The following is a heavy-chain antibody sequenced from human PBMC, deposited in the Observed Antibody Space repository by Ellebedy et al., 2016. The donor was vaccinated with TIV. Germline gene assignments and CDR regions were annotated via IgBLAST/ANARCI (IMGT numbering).Heavy chain of an antibody. CDR1: GFTFSSYA. CDR2: ISGSGGST. Sequence: GGSLRLXXAASGFTFSSYAMSWVRQAPGKGLEWVSAISGSGGSTYYADSVKGRFTISRDNSKNTLYLQMNSLRAEDTAVYYCAQDRGDSTYYFGSGSSDYGMDVWGQGTTVTVSS. J-gene: IGHJ6*02. CDR3: AQDRGDSTYYFGSGSSDYGMDV. V-gene: IGHV3-23*01. D-gene: IGHD3-10*01.